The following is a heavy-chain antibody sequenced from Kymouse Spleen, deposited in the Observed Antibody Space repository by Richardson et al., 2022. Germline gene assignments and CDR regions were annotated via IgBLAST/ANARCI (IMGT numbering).Heavy chain of an antibody. CDR3: AKDWYNWNLFDAFDI. V-gene: IGHV3-30*18. CDR1: GFTFSSYG. D-gene: IGHD1-7*01. J-gene: IGHJ3*02. Sequence: QVQLVESGGGVVQPGRSLRLSCAASGFTFSSYGMHWVRQAPGKGLEWVAVISYDGSNKYYADSVKGRFTISRDNSKNTLYLQMNSLRAEDTAVYYCAKDWYNWNLFDAFDIWGQGTMVTVSS. CDR2: ISYDGSNK.